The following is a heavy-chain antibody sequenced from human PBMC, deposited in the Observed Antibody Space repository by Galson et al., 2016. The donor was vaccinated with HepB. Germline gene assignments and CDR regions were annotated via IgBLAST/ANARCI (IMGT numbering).Heavy chain of an antibody. J-gene: IGHJ4*02. CDR1: GYTFTSYY. Sequence: SVKVSCKASGYTFTSYYMHWVRQAPGQGLEWMGWISPYNGNANYVEKLQGRVTMTTDTSTSKVYMELRSLRSDDTAVYYCARGGGRGYSYRGDYWGQGTLVTVSS. V-gene: IGHV1-18*04. CDR2: ISPYNGNA. D-gene: IGHD5-18*01. CDR3: ARGGGRGYSYRGDY.